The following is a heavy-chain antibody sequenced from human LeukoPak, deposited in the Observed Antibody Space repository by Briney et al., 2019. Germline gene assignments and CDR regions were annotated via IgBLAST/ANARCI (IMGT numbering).Heavy chain of an antibody. CDR2: ISHSGSP. V-gene: IGHV4-38-2*02. CDR1: DYSISTGSD. D-gene: IGHD6-13*01. Sequence: SETLSLTCSVSDYSISTGSDWGWIRQPPGKGLERIGSISHSGSPYYDPSLKSRVTISLDTSKNHFSLKMNSVTAADTAVYYCARWAIAAASFDYWGQGTLVTVSS. CDR3: ARWAIAAASFDY. J-gene: IGHJ4*02.